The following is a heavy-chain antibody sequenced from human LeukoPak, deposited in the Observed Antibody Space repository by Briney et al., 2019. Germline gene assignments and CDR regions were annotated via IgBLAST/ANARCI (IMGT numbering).Heavy chain of an antibody. D-gene: IGHD1-14*01. CDR3: ARDKGPGGYFNY. J-gene: IGHJ4*01. V-gene: IGHV4-59*01. CDR1: GDSIINYY. Sequence: SETQSLTCSVSGDSIINYYWSWIRQPPGKGLEWIGYIYYTGSTNYNPSLKSQVTISVDTSKNQLSLKLSSVTAADTAVYYCARDKGPGGYFNYWGHGTLVTVSS. CDR2: IYYTGST.